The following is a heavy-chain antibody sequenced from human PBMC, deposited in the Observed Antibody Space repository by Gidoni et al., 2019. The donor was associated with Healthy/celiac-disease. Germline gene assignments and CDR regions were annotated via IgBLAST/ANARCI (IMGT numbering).Heavy chain of an antibody. D-gene: IGHD6-6*01. CDR2: ISGSGGST. CDR3: AKAPEYSSSSCFDY. Sequence: EVQLLASGGGLVQPGGSLRLSCAASGSTFSRYAMRWVRPAPGKGLEWVSAISGSGGSTYYADSVKGRFTISRDNSKNTLYLQMNSLRAEDTAVYYCAKAPEYSSSSCFDYWGQGTLVTVSS. V-gene: IGHV3-23*01. CDR1: GSTFSRYA. J-gene: IGHJ4*02.